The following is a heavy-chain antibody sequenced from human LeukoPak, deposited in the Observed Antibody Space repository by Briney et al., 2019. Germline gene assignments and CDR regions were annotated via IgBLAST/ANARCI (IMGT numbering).Heavy chain of an antibody. V-gene: IGHV3-23*01. J-gene: IGHJ4*02. CDR1: GFTFSSYA. CDR2: ISGSGGST. D-gene: IGHD3-3*01. Sequence: GGSLRLSCAASGFTFSSYAMSWVRQAPWKGLEWVSAISGSGGSTYYADSVKGRFTISRDNSKNTLYLHMNSLKTEDSGVYYCVREEWRVKKSFDYWGQGTLVTVSS. CDR3: VREEWRVKKSFDY.